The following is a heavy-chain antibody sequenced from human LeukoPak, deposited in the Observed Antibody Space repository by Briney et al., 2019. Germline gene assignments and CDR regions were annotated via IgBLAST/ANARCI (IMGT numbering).Heavy chain of an antibody. V-gene: IGHV3-23*01. CDR2: ITGSGSIT. J-gene: IGHJ4*02. D-gene: IGHD6-25*01. CDR3: ATRGYLFHNNGSYYYFDS. Sequence: QPGKSLRLSCTASGFTFSEYAMTWVRQAPGKGLEWVSTITGSGSITYDADSVKGRFTISRDNSRNTLYLQLNSLRADDTAVYYCATRGYLFHNNGSYYYFDSWSQGTLVTVSS. CDR1: GFTFSEYA.